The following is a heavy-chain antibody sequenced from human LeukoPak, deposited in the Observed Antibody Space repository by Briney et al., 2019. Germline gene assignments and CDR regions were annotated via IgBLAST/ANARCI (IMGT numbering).Heavy chain of an antibody. CDR3: ARDTRPVEMATIDY. J-gene: IGHJ4*02. V-gene: IGHV3-7*01. CDR1: GFSFSYW. D-gene: IGHD5-24*01. Sequence: GGSLRLSCAASGFSFSYWMSWVRQAPGKGLEWVANIKEDGSEKYYVDSVKGRFTISRDNAKNSLYLQMNSLRADDTAVYYCARDTRPVEMATIDYWGQGTLVTVSS. CDR2: IKEDGSEK.